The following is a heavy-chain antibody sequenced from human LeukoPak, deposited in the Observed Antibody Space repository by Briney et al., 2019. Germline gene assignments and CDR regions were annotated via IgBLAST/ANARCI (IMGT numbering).Heavy chain of an antibody. J-gene: IGHJ3*02. D-gene: IGHD3-16*01. V-gene: IGHV3-23*01. CDR1: GFTFSSYA. CDR3: AAQQVIWGAFDI. CDR2: ISGSGGST. Sequence: GGSLRLSCAASGFTFSSYAMSWVRQAPGKGLEWVSAISGSGGSTYYADSVKGRFTISRDNSKNTLYLQMNSLRAEDTAVYYCAAQQVIWGAFDIWGQGTMVTVSS.